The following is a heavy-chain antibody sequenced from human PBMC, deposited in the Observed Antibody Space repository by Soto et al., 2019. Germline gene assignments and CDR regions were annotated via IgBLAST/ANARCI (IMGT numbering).Heavy chain of an antibody. V-gene: IGHV4-59*01. J-gene: IGHJ4*02. CDR1: GDSISDYY. Sequence: SETLSLTCTVSGDSISDYYWSWIRQPPGKGLEWIGYIYHSGSTYYNPSLKSRVTISLDASKIQFSLKLNSVTAADTAVYYCARASRNYFAYWGQGTQVTVSS. CDR2: IYHSGST. CDR3: ARASRNYFAY.